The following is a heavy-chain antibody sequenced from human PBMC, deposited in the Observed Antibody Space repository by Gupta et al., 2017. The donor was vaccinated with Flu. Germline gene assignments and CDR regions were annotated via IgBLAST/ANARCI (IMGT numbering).Heavy chain of an antibody. CDR2: SGTAAAT. CDR1: RYD. J-gene: IGHJ6*02. CDR3: ARPQVPGGLALYGIDV. V-gene: IGHV3-13*01. Sequence: RYDMHWVRQCIGKGLEWVDTSGTAAATSSPGAERVRFTISREDVKNSRDLQINDPTPAATAVYYCARPQVPGGLALYGIDVWGQGTTVTVSS. D-gene: IGHD3-10*01.